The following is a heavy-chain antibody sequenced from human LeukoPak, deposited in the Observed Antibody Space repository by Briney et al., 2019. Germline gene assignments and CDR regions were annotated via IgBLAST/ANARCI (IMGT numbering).Heavy chain of an antibody. CDR1: GYIFTSYG. J-gene: IGHJ6*02. Sequence: ASGKLSWKAAGYIFTSYGISWVRQAPGQWREWSGWIITYNSNTKNAQYIQGTDNMTKDTSRSTASMELRRLRSDDTAMYYCASDWYCSGGSCYSLNYNCCCGIDLWGQGTPVTVSS. CDR2: IITYNSNT. CDR3: ASDWYCSGGSCYSLNYNCCCGIDL. D-gene: IGHD2-15*01. V-gene: IGHV1-18*01.